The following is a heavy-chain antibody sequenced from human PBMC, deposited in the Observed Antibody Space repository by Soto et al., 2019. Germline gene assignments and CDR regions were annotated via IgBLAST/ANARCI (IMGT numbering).Heavy chain of an antibody. Sequence: QVQLVQSGAEVKKPGASVKVSGKASGYTFTRHGISWVRQAPGQGLEWMGWISAYSGDTNYAQKLQGRVTMTTDTTTSIAYMELRSLTSDDTVVYYCARVSVRGIVGATWIEFFDSWGQGTLVTVSS. CDR3: ARVSVRGIVGATWIEFFDS. D-gene: IGHD1-26*01. CDR2: ISAYSGDT. J-gene: IGHJ4*02. CDR1: GYTFTRHG. V-gene: IGHV1-18*01.